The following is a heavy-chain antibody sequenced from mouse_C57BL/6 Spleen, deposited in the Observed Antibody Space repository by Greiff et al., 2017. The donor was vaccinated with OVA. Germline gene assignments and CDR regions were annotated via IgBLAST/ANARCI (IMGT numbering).Heavy chain of an antibody. V-gene: IGHV1-19*01. CDR3: ARGAYGSSYSYYFDY. D-gene: IGHD1-1*01. CDR2: INPYNGGT. CDR1: GYTFTDYY. Sequence: VQLQQSGPVLVKPGASVKMSCKASGYTFTDYYMNWVKQSHGKSLEWIGVINPYNGGTSYNQKFKCKATLTVDKSSSTAYMELNSLTSEDSAVYYCARGAYGSSYSYYFDYWGQGTTRTVSS. J-gene: IGHJ2*01.